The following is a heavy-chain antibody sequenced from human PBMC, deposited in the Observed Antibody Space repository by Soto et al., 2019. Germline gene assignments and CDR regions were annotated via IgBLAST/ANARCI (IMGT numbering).Heavy chain of an antibody. D-gene: IGHD2-21*02. CDR2: IYYSGST. CDR3: ARDVPYCGGDCYSDAFDI. CDR1: GGSISSGDYY. V-gene: IGHV4-30-4*01. Sequence: PSETLSLTCTVSGGSISSGDYYWSWIRQPPGKGLEWIGYIYYSGSTYYNPSPKSRVTISVDTSKNLFSLKLSSVTAADTAVYYCARDVPYCGGDCYSDAFDIWGQGTMVTVS. J-gene: IGHJ3*02.